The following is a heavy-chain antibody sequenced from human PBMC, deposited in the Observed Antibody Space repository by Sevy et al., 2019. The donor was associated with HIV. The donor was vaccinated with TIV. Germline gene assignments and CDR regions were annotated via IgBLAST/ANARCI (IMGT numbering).Heavy chain of an antibody. CDR2: IWLGGTT. V-gene: IGHV3-53*01. D-gene: IGHD3-3*01. CDR3: ARGKHVRHYYGSFDY. CDR1: GFTVSSNF. J-gene: IGHJ4*02. Sequence: GGCLRLSCAVSGFTVSSNFMSWVRQAPGKGLEWVSVIWLGGTTYYADSVKGRWTISRDNSKNTVYLHMNSLNAEDTAGYYCARGKHVRHYYGSFDYWGQGTPVSVSS.